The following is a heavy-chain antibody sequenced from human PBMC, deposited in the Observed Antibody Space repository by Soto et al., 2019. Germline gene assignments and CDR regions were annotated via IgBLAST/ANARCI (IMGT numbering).Heavy chain of an antibody. Sequence: QVQLVQSGAEVKKPGASVKVSCKASGYTFTSYGISWVRQAPGQGLEWMGWISGYNGNTNYAQKLQGRVTMTTDTSTSTPYIEPSTLRSTETAVYNCASHRHYSSSYRIIGYWGQGTLVTVSS. CDR3: ASHRHYSSSYRIIGY. J-gene: IGHJ4*02. CDR1: GYTFTSYG. CDR2: ISGYNGNT. D-gene: IGHD6-6*01. V-gene: IGHV1-18*01.